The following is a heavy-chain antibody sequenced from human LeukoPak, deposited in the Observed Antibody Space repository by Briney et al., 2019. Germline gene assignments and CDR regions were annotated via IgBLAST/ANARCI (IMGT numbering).Heavy chain of an antibody. CDR3: VREARGYHYTYFDY. CDR2: VSSGFHA. Sequence: GGSLRLSCTPSGFTLGSHDMHWVRQIPGQGLEWVAAVSSGFHAFFADSVQGRFTVSRKDARNSLYLQMNSLRAGDTAVYYCVREARGYHYTYFDYRGQGTLVTVSS. D-gene: IGHD5-18*01. J-gene: IGHJ4*02. CDR1: GFTLGSHD. V-gene: IGHV3-13*01.